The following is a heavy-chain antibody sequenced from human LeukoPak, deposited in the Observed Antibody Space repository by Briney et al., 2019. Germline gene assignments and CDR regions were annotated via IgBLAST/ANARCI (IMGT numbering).Heavy chain of an antibody. Sequence: PGGSLRLSCAASGFSFNTYGMNWVRQAPGKGLEWVSVIYSGGSTYYADSVKGRFTISRDNSKNTLYLQMNSLRAEDTAVYYCARVFYGGKYAFDIWGQGTMVTVSS. J-gene: IGHJ3*02. CDR3: ARVFYGGKYAFDI. CDR2: IYSGGST. CDR1: GFSFNTYG. V-gene: IGHV3-53*01. D-gene: IGHD4-23*01.